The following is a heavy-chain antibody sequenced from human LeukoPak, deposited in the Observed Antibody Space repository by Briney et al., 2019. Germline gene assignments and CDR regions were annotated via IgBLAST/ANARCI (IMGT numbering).Heavy chain of an antibody. D-gene: IGHD3-10*01. CDR1: GFTFSSYW. CDR2: INTDGSST. CDR3: AKDISWGSGSSLVLVFGAFDI. V-gene: IGHV3-74*01. Sequence: PGGSLRLSCAASGFTFSSYWMHWVRQAPGKGLVWVSRINTDGSSTSYADSVKGRFTISRDNAKNSLYLQMNSLRAEDTALYYCAKDISWGSGSSLVLVFGAFDIWGQGTMVTVSS. J-gene: IGHJ3*02.